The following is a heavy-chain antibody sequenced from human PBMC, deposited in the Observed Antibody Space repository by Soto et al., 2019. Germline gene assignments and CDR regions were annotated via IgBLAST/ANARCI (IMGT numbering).Heavy chain of an antibody. J-gene: IGHJ6*02. Sequence: SETLSLTCTVSGGSISSSSYYWGWIRQPPGKGLEWIGSIYYSGSTYYNPSLKSRVTISVDTSKNQFSLKLSSVTAADTAVYYCASSSGSGSHYYYYGMDVWGQGTTVTVSS. CDR1: GGSISSSSYY. CDR2: IYYSGST. D-gene: IGHD3-10*01. V-gene: IGHV4-39*01. CDR3: ASSSGSGSHYYYYGMDV.